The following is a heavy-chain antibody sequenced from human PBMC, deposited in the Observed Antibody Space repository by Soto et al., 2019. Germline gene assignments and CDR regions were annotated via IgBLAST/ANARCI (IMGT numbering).Heavy chain of an antibody. V-gene: IGHV1-69*13. CDR3: ARAKDYYYGMDV. CDR2: IIPIFGTA. Sequence: SVKVSCKASGGTFSSYAISWVRQAPGQGLEWMGGIIPIFGTANYAQKFQGRVTITADESTSTAYMELSSLRSEDTAVYYCARAKDYYYGMDVWGQGTTVTVSS. CDR1: GGTFSSYA. J-gene: IGHJ6*02.